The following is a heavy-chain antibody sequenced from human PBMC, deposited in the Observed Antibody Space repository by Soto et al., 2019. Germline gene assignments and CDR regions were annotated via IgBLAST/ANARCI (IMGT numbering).Heavy chain of an antibody. V-gene: IGHV4-34*01. CDR2: INNSGST. J-gene: IGHJ4*02. Sequence: KSSETLSLTXAVHGGSFRGYHWTWIRQPPGKGLEWIGEINNSGSTNDNPSLKSRVTISRDTSKNQFSLSLSSVTAADTAIYYCARGGYTSGWFRFWGQGILVTVSS. D-gene: IGHD6-19*01. CDR3: ARGGYTSGWFRF. CDR1: GGSFRGYH.